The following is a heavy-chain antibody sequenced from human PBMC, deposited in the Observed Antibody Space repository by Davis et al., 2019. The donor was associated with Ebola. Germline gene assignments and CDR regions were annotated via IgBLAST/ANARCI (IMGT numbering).Heavy chain of an antibody. Sequence: AASVKVSCKASGYTFTSYVLHWVRQAPGQRLAWVGWINPYTGDTKYSPTFQGRVTITRDTSATTAYMELSSLRTEDTAVYYCARVTGDIVLVPAAIPWGYFDYWGQGTLVTVSS. CDR3: ARVTGDIVLVPAAIPWGYFDY. J-gene: IGHJ4*02. CDR1: GYTFTSYV. D-gene: IGHD2-2*01. CDR2: INPYTGDT. V-gene: IGHV1-3*01.